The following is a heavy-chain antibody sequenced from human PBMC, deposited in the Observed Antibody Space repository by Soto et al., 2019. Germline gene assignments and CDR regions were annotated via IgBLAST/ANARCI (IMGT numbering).Heavy chain of an antibody. CDR2: TYYKPKWYN. J-gene: IGHJ3*02. CDR1: GGSVSSNSAA. D-gene: IGHD2-21*01. V-gene: IGHV6-1*01. CDR3: ARVLFGGGGRGAVYSSI. Sequence: SQALPRTCAISGGSVSSNSAAWNWIRQSQTRGLEWLGRTYYKPKWYNDYAESVKSRITINPDTSTNQFSLQLNSVTPEDTAVYYCARVLFGGGGRGAVYSSILGQATMITV.